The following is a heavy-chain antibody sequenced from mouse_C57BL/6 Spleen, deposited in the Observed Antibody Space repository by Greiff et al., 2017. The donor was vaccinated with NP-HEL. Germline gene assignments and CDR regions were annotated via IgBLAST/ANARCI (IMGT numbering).Heavy chain of an antibody. CDR2: ISYDGSN. D-gene: IGHD1-1*01. CDR3: ARVATDYFDY. Sequence: EVQRVESGPGLVKPSQSLSLTCSVTGYSITSGYYWNWIRQFPGNKLEWMGYISYDGSNNYNPSLKNRISITRDTSKNQFFLKLNSVTTEDTATYYCARVATDYFDYWGQGTTLTVSS. J-gene: IGHJ2*01. V-gene: IGHV3-6*01. CDR1: GYSITSGYY.